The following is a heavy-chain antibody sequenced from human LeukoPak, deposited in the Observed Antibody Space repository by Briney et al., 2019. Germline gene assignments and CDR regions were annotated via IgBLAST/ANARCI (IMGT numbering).Heavy chain of an antibody. V-gene: IGHV4-39*01. CDR3: ARQFPAGIATAGTGH. CDR1: GGSISGSTYY. CDR2: IYDSGTT. Sequence: SETLSLTCTLSGGSISGSTYYWAWIRQTPGKGLDWIGIIYDSGTTNYNPSLESRVSISVDTSKNQFSLKVTSVTAADTAVYYCARQFPAGIATAGTGHWGQGTLVTVSS. J-gene: IGHJ4*02. D-gene: IGHD6-13*01.